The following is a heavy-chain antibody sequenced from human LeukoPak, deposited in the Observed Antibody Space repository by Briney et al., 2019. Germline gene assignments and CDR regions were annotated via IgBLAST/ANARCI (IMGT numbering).Heavy chain of an antibody. V-gene: IGHV4-30-4*01. CDR1: GGSISSGDYY. D-gene: IGHD2-2*02. CDR3: ARQDIVVVPAAIIGGFWFDP. Sequence: SQALSLTCTVSGGSISSGDYYWSWIRQPPGKGLEWIGYIYYSGSTYYNPSLKSRVTISVDTSKNQFSLKLSSVTAADTAVYYCARQDIVVVPAAIIGGFWFDPWGQGTLVTVSS. CDR2: IYYSGST. J-gene: IGHJ5*02.